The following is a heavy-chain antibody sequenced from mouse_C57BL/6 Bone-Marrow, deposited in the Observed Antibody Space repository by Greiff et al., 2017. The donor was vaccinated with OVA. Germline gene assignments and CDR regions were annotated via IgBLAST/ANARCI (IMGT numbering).Heavy chain of an antibody. Sequence: EVMLVESGRGLVKPGGSLTLSCAASGFTFSDYGMHWVRQAPEKGLEWVAYICSGSSTIYYADTVKGRFTISRCKVQNTLFRQMTSLRSEDTAVYYCARGGDRYGYWGQGTTLTVSS. CDR2: ICSGSSTI. CDR3: ARGGDRYGY. D-gene: IGHD1-1*02. CDR1: GFTFSDYG. J-gene: IGHJ2*01. V-gene: IGHV5-17*01.